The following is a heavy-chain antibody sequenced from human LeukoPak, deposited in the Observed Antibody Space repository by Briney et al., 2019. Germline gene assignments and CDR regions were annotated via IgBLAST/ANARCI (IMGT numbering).Heavy chain of an antibody. Sequence: ASVEVSCKASGYTLTDYYMHWVRQAPGQGLEWMGWINPKNGGTNYAQKFQGRVTMTRDTSISTAYMELSRLTSDDTAVYYCAKGDIYFDYWGQGTLVTVSS. CDR2: INPKNGGT. CDR3: AKGDIYFDY. V-gene: IGHV1-2*02. CDR1: GYTLTDYY. J-gene: IGHJ4*02.